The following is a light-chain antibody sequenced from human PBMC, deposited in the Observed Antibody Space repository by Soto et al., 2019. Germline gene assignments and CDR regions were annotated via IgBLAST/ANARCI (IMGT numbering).Light chain of an antibody. CDR3: QQCHSNMFT. J-gene: IGKJ3*01. Sequence: DIVLTQSPDSLAVSLGERATINCKSSQSVLDISNNKECLAWFQQKPGQPPKLLIYWASTRESGVPDRFTGSGSGTDFTLTISSLQAEDVAIYYCQQCHSNMFTFGPGTKVDIK. CDR2: WAS. V-gene: IGKV4-1*01. CDR1: QSVLDISNNKEC.